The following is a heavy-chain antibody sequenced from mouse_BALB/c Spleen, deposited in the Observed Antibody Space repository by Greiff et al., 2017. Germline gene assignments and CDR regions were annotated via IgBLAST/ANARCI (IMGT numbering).Heavy chain of an antibody. CDR1: GYSITSDYA. V-gene: IGHV3-2*02. CDR3: AYYDGFAY. Sequence: EVQLQQSGPGLVKPSQSLSLTCTVTGYSITSDYAWNWIRQFPGNKLEWMGYISYSGSTSYNPSLKSRISITRDTSKNQFFLQLNSVTTEDTATYYCAYYDGFAYWGQGTLVTVSA. CDR2: ISYSGST. D-gene: IGHD1-1*01. J-gene: IGHJ3*01.